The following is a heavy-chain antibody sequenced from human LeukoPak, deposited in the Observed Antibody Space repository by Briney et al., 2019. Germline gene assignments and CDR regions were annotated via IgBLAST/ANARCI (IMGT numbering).Heavy chain of an antibody. CDR3: ARDKGSYDSKRDAFDI. J-gene: IGHJ3*02. Sequence: GGSLRLSCAASGFTFSSYAMHWVRQAPGKGLEWVAVISYDGSNKYYADSVKGRFTISRDNSKNTLYLQMNSLRAEDTAVYYCARDKGSYDSKRDAFDIWGQGTMVTVSS. CDR1: GFTFSSYA. CDR2: ISYDGSNK. D-gene: IGHD3-22*01. V-gene: IGHV3-30-3*01.